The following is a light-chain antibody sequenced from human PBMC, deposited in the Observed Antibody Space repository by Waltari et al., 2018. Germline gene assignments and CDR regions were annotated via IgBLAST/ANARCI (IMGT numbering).Light chain of an antibody. CDR1: SSDIGTYNF. CDR2: DVS. V-gene: IGLV2-11*01. Sequence: QSALTQPRSVSGSPGHSVTISCTGTSSDIGTYNFVSWYQPHPGKVPHLMIYDVSKRPSGVPDRFSASKSGNTASLTISGLQAEDEADYSCCSYAGKYTWVFGGGTKVTVL. J-gene: IGLJ3*02. CDR3: CSYAGKYTWV.